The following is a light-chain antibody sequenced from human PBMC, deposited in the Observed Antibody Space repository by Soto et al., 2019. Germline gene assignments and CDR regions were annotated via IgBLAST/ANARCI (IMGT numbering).Light chain of an antibody. CDR1: QGIKND. Sequence: AIQMTQSPSSLSASVGDRVTITCRASQGIKNDLGWYQQKLGKAPKLLIYAASSLQSGVPPRFSGSGSGTDFTLTISSLQPEDFATYFCLQDNNYPLTFGQGTKLEI. CDR3: LQDNNYPLT. CDR2: AAS. V-gene: IGKV1-6*01. J-gene: IGKJ2*01.